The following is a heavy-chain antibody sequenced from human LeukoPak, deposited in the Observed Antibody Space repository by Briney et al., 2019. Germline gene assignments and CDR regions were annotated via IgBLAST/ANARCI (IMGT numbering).Heavy chain of an antibody. CDR3: AQGMGYCSSTSCYDGRIDAFDI. CDR2: ISGSGDST. D-gene: IGHD2-2*01. CDR1: GFIFSNYA. Sequence: GGSLRLSCAASGFIFSNYAMSWVRQAPGKGLEWVSAISGSGDSTYYADSVKGRFTISRDNSKNTLYLQMNSLRAEDTAVYYCAQGMGYCSSTSCYDGRIDAFDIWGQGTMVTVSS. J-gene: IGHJ3*02. V-gene: IGHV3-23*01.